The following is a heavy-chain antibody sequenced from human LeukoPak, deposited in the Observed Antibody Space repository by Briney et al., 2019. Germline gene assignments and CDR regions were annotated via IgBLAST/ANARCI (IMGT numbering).Heavy chain of an antibody. Sequence: ASVKVSCKSSGYIFTAYYIYWVRQAPGQGPEWMGCINPNSGGTNYAQRFQGRVSMTTDTSLTTTYMEVSRLRSDDTAIYYCARSSSSWYIDYWGQGALVTVSS. CDR1: GYIFTAYY. CDR3: ARSSSSWYIDY. V-gene: IGHV1-2*02. CDR2: INPNSGGT. J-gene: IGHJ4*02. D-gene: IGHD6-13*01.